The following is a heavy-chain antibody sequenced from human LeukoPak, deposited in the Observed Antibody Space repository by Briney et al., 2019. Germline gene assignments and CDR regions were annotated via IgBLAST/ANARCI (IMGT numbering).Heavy chain of an antibody. CDR1: GFTLSKYW. CDR2: IMQGGSEK. Sequence: PGGSLRLSCAASGFTLSKYWMIWVRLAPGKGLEWVASIMQGGSEKYYVDSVRGRFTISRDNAMNSLYLQMNSLRAEDTAVYYCARGSYYDTSGYVNWYFDLWGRGTLVTVSS. J-gene: IGHJ2*01. V-gene: IGHV3-7*01. CDR3: ARGSYYDTSGYVNWYFDL. D-gene: IGHD3-22*01.